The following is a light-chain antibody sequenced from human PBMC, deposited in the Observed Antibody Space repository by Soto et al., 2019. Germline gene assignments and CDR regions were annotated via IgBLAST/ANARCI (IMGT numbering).Light chain of an antibody. Sequence: PGQRATLSCRASQSVDTTFFAWYQKKPGQAPRLLIYGASKRATGIPDKFSGSGSGTDFTLIISRLEPEDFAVYYCQQYMSSVTFGQGTKVEIK. V-gene: IGKV3-20*01. J-gene: IGKJ1*01. CDR3: QQYMSSVT. CDR1: QSVDTTF. CDR2: GAS.